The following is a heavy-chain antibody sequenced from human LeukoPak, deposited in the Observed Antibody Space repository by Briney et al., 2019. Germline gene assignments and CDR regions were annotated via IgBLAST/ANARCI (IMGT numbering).Heavy chain of an antibody. V-gene: IGHV3-73*01. Sequence: GRSLRLSCAASGFTFSGSAMHLVRQASGKGLEWVGRIRSKANSYATAYAASVKGRFTISRDDSKNTAYLQMNSLKTEDTAVYYCTIPGIAVAASVLPDDYWGQGTLVTVSS. CDR2: IRSKANSYAT. CDR3: TIPGIAVAASVLPDDY. CDR1: GFTFSGSA. D-gene: IGHD6-19*01. J-gene: IGHJ4*02.